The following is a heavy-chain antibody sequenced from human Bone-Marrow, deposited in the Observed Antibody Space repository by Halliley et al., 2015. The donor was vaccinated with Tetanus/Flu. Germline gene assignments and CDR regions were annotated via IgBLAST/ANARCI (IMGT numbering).Heavy chain of an antibody. V-gene: IGHV1-69*06. CDR3: ARARVSDDVWGSYGALFDS. CDR1: RGTFNNYG. Sequence: QVQLVQSGAEVKKPGSSVKVSCKAPRGTFNNYGISWVRQAPGQGLEWMGGVIPMFGTANHAQKFQGRVSLTADRSTTTAYLEVSSLRSEDTAVYYCARARVSDDVWGSYGALFDSWGQGTLVTVSS. CDR2: VIPMFGTA. J-gene: IGHJ4*02. D-gene: IGHD3-16*01.